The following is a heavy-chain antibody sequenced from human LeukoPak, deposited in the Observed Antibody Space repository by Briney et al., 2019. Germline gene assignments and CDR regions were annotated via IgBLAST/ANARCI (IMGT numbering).Heavy chain of an antibody. J-gene: IGHJ6*02. CDR3: ARDVVVVPAAIHYGMDV. Sequence: SETLSLTCTVSGGSISSGDYYWSWIRQRPGKGLEWIGYIYYSGSTYYNPSLKSRVTISVDTSKNHFSLELSSVTAADTAVYYCARDVVVVPAAIHYGMDVWGQGTTVTVSS. V-gene: IGHV4-31*03. CDR2: IYYSGST. CDR1: GGSISSGDYY. D-gene: IGHD2-2*01.